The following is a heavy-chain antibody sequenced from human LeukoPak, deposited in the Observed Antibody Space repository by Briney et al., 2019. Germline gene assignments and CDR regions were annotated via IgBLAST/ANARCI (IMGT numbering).Heavy chain of an antibody. D-gene: IGHD2-15*01. V-gene: IGHV3-30*18. Sequence: GGSLRLSCAASGFTFSSYGMHWVRQAPGKGLEWGAVISYDGSNKYFPDSVKGRFTISRDNSKNTLYLQMNSLRAEDTAVYYCAKDRDIVVVVAATTAFDIWGQGTMVTVSS. CDR1: GFTFSSYG. CDR3: AKDRDIVVVVAATTAFDI. CDR2: ISYDGSNK. J-gene: IGHJ3*02.